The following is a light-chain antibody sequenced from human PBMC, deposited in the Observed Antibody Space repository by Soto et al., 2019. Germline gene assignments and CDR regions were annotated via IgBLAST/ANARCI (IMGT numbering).Light chain of an antibody. Sequence: EIVLTQSPGTLSLSPGERATLSCRVSQSVSSSYLAWYQQKPGQAPRLLIYGASRRATGIPDRFSGSGSGTDFTLTISRLEPEDFAVYYCQQYGSSPWTFGQGTKVDVK. CDR3: QQYGSSPWT. V-gene: IGKV3-20*01. J-gene: IGKJ1*01. CDR2: GAS. CDR1: QSVSSSY.